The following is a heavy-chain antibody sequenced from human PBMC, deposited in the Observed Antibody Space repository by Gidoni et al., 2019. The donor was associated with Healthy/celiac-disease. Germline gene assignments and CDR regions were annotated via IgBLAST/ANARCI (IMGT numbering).Heavy chain of an antibody. Sequence: QVQLVESGGGVVQPGRSLRLSCAASGFTFSSYGMHWVRQAPGKGPEWVAVIWYDGSNKYYADSVKGRFTISRDNSKNTLYLQMNSLRAEDTAVYYCARDLDHYGDYVGCDYWGQGTLVTVSS. D-gene: IGHD4-17*01. CDR3: ARDLDHYGDYVGCDY. J-gene: IGHJ4*02. CDR2: IWYDGSNK. CDR1: GFTFSSYG. V-gene: IGHV3-33*01.